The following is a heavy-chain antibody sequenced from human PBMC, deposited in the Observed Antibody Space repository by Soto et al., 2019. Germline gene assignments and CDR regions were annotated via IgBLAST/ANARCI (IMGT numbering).Heavy chain of an antibody. CDR3: ARPPVSLTDWDYYGMDV. V-gene: IGHV5-10-1*01. CDR2: IDPSDSYT. J-gene: IGHJ6*02. Sequence: GESLKISCKGSGYSFTSYWISWVRQMPGKGLEWMGRIDPSDSYTNYSPSFQGHVTISADKSISTAYLQWSSLKASDTAMYYCARPPVSLTDWDYYGMDVWGQGTTVTVSS. D-gene: IGHD3-9*01. CDR1: GYSFTSYW.